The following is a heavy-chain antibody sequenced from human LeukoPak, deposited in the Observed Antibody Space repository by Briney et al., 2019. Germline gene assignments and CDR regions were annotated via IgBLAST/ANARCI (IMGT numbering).Heavy chain of an antibody. CDR2: SDISGST. CDR1: SGSISSGRYY. D-gene: IGHD2-21*02. CDR3: ARDDGRGVVTPY. J-gene: IGHJ4*02. V-gene: IGHV4-61*02. Sequence: SQTLSLTCTVSSGSISSGRYYWSWIRQPAGKGLEWIGRSDISGSTYYNPSLKSRGTISVDTSKNQFSLKLTSVTAADTAVYYCARDDGRGVVTPYWGQGTLVTVSS.